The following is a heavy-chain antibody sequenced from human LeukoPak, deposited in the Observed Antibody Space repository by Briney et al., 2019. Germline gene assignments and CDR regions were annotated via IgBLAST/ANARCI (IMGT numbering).Heavy chain of an antibody. V-gene: IGHV3-23*01. CDR3: AKDRNYDYVWGTLDY. CDR1: GFTFSDHF. J-gene: IGHJ4*02. CDR2: ISGSGGST. D-gene: IGHD3-16*01. Sequence: GGSLRLSCAASGFTFSDHFMDWVRQAPGKGLEWVSAISGSGGSTYYADSVRGRFTISRDNSKNTLYLQMNSLRAEDTAVYYCAKDRNYDYVWGTLDYWGQGTLVTVSS.